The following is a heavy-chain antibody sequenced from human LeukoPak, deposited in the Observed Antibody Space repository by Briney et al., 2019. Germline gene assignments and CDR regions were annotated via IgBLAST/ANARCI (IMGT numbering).Heavy chain of an antibody. Sequence: SQTLSLTCAISGDIVSGHDAAWNWIRQSPSRGLEWLGRTYYRSGWYSDYAVSVKSRITINADTPKNQFSLHLNSVTPEDTAMYYCTRASHRAFDMWGQGTMVTVSS. CDR1: GDIVSGHDAA. CDR2: TYYRSGWYS. V-gene: IGHV6-1*01. CDR3: TRASHRAFDM. J-gene: IGHJ3*02.